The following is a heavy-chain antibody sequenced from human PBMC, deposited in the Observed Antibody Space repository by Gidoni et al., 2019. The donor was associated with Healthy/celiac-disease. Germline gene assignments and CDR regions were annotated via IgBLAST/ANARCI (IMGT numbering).Heavy chain of an antibody. D-gene: IGHD4-17*01. CDR1: GCTLSGSA. V-gene: IGHV3-73*01. J-gene: IGHJ5*02. CDR2: IRSNANSSAP. CDR3: TRPHPYGDYSVGNWFDP. Sequence: EVQLVEAGGGVVQPGGSRKLAWAASGCTLSGSAMPWVRQASGKGLEWVGRIRSNANSSAPAYAASVKGRFTISRDDSKNTAYLPMNRLKPEATAVYYCTRPHPYGDYSVGNWFDPWGQGTLVTVSS.